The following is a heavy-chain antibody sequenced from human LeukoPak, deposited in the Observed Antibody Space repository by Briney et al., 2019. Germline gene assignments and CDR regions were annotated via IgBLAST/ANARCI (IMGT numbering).Heavy chain of an antibody. CDR3: ARIIVGGGVDY. D-gene: IGHD3-16*01. CDR1: GGTFSSYA. Sequence: ASVKVSCKASGGTFSSYAISWVRQAPGQGLEWMGGIIPIFGTVNYAQKFQGRVTITADKSTSTAYMELSSLRSEDTAVYYCARIIVGGGVDYWGQGTLVTVSS. V-gene: IGHV1-69*06. CDR2: IIPIFGTV. J-gene: IGHJ4*02.